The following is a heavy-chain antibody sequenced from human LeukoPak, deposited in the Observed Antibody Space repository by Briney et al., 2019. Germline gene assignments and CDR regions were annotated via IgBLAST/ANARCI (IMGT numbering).Heavy chain of an antibody. V-gene: IGHV3-23*01. CDR3: AKDDAWLRFGE. Sequence: GGSLRLSCAASGFTFSSYSMSWVRQAPGKGLEWVSAISGSGGSTYYADSVKGRFTISRDNSKNTLYLEVISLTAEDTAVYYCAKDDAWLRFGEWSQGTLVTVSS. J-gene: IGHJ4*02. D-gene: IGHD3-10*01. CDR2: ISGSGGST. CDR1: GFTFSSYS.